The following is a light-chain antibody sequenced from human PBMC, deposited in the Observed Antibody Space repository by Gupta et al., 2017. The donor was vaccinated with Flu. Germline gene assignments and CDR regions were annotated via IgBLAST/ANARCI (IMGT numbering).Light chain of an antibody. J-gene: IGLJ3*02. V-gene: IGLV5-45*01. CDR2: YNSCRDK. CDR3: MIWHNSAWV. Sequence: DGMYEYQPTPGIPRQFLLRYNSCRDKQQGSGVPRRFSGSKDGSANAGILIISGLQSVDESYYFCMIWHNSAWVFGGGTKLTVL. CDR1: DG.